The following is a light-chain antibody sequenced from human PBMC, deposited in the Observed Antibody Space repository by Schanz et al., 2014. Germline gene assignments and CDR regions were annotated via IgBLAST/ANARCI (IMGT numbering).Light chain of an antibody. CDR1: SSDVGSYKL. Sequence: QSALTQPASVSGSPGQSITISCTGTSSDVGSYKLVSWYQQHPGKAPKLMIYEGSKRPSGVSNRFSGSKSGNTASLTVSGLQAEDEGDYYCSSYAGNNKLLFGGGTKLTVL. CDR3: SSYAGNNKLL. V-gene: IGLV2-14*02. CDR2: EGS. J-gene: IGLJ2*01.